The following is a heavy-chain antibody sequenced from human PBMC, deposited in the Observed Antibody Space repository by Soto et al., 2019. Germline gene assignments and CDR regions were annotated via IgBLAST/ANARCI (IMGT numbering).Heavy chain of an antibody. CDR2: VYDNGRP. V-gene: IGHV4-59*01. J-gene: IGHJ4*02. CDR1: GGSISVYY. CDR3: ARGVGSSPPRY. D-gene: IGHD3-9*01. Sequence: SETLSLTCTISGGSISVYYWSWIRQSPRQGLEWIGYVYDNGRPYYSPSLKSRVTISADTSKNQISLKLTSAAAADTAVYYCARGVGSSPPRYWGRGTLVTVSS.